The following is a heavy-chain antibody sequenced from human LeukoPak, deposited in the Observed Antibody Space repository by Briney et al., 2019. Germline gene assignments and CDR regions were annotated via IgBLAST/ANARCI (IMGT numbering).Heavy chain of an antibody. J-gene: IGHJ6*03. Sequence: GGSLRLSCAASGFSFSSYGMHWVRQAPGKGLEWAAFIRFDGSNEYYADSVKGRFTISRDNSKNTLYLQMNSLSTEDTAVYYCAKVSGTYYNSYYYYMDVWGKGTTVTISS. CDR3: AKVSGTYYNSYYYYMDV. CDR2: IRFDGSNE. V-gene: IGHV3-30*02. CDR1: GFSFSSYG. D-gene: IGHD1-26*01.